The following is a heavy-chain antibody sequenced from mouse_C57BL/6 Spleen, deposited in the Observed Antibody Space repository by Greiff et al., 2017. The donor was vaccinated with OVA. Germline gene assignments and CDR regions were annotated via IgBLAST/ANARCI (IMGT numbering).Heavy chain of an antibody. V-gene: IGHV1-69*01. Sequence: VQLQQPGAELVMPGASVKLSCKASGYTFTSYWMHWVKQRPGQGLEWIGEIDPSDSYTNYNQKFKGKSTLTVDKSSSTAYMQLSSLTSEDSAVYYCAREGYYGSSPGWFAYWGQGTLVTVSA. CDR1: GYTFTSYW. CDR3: AREGYYGSSPGWFAY. D-gene: IGHD1-1*01. CDR2: IDPSDSYT. J-gene: IGHJ3*01.